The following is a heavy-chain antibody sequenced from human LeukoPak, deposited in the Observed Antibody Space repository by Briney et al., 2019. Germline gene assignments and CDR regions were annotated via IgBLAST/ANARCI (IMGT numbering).Heavy chain of an antibody. D-gene: IGHD3-10*01. J-gene: IGHJ6*02. V-gene: IGHV1-2*04. CDR2: INPNSGGT. CDR1: GYTFTGYY. CDR3: ARDKRVAVTMVRGDYYYYGMDV. Sequence: GASVKVSCKASGYTFTGYYMHWVRQAPGQGLEWMGWINPNSGGTNYAQKFQGWVTMTRDTSISTAYMELSRLRSDDTAVYYCARDKRVAVTMVRGDYYYYGMDVWGQGTTVTVSS.